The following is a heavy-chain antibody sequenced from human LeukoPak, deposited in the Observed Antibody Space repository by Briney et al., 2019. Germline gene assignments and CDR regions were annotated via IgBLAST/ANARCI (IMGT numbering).Heavy chain of an antibody. J-gene: IGHJ4*02. CDR2: ISAYNGNT. CDR3: ARGPYCSGDTCYSQFLDH. V-gene: IGHV1-18*01. CDR1: GYTFTSYG. D-gene: IGHD2-15*01. Sequence: ASVKVSCKASGYTFTSYGISWVRQAPGQGLEWMGWISAYNGNTKYAQKLQGRVTMTTDTSTSTAYMELRSLRSDDTAVYYCARGPYCSGDTCYSQFLDHWGQGTLVTVSS.